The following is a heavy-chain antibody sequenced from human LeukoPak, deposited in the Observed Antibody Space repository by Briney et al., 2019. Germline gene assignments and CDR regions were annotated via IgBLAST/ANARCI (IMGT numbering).Heavy chain of an antibody. V-gene: IGHV4-39*01. CDR1: GGSIRSSNYY. J-gene: IGHJ4*02. CDR2: IYYSGSA. CDR3: ATTFGRTYYYDSSGIGN. Sequence: SETLSLTCTVSGGSIRSSNYYWGWLRQPPGKGLEWIRSIYYSGSAYYNPSLKSRVTISADTSKNQFSLKLSSVTAADTAVYYCATTFGRTYYYDSSGIGNWGQGTLVTVSS. D-gene: IGHD3-22*01.